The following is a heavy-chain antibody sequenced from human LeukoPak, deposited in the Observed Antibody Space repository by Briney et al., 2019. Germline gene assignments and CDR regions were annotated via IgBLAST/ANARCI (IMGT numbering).Heavy chain of an antibody. CDR1: GYTFTSYY. Sequence: GASAKVSCKASGYTFTSYYMHWVRQAPGQGLEWMGIINPSGGSTSYAQKFQGRVTMTRDMSTSTVYMELSRLRSDDAAVYFCAKDTGDTTRIRHFDYWGQGTPVTVSS. D-gene: IGHD1-26*01. CDR3: AKDTGDTTRIRHFDY. V-gene: IGHV1-46*01. J-gene: IGHJ4*02. CDR2: INPSGGST.